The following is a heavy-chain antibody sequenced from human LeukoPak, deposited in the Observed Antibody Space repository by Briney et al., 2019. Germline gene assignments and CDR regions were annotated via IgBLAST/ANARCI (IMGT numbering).Heavy chain of an antibody. CDR1: GYTFTSYG. CDR2: ISAYNGNT. CDR3: ARDKGQLVGSMGTAGDY. Sequence: ASVTVSCTASGYTFTSYGISWVRQAPGQGLEWMGWISAYNGNTNYAQKLQGRATMTTDTSTSTAYMELRSLRSDDTAVYYCARDKGQLVGSMGTAGDYWGQGTLVTVS. J-gene: IGHJ4*02. V-gene: IGHV1-18*01. D-gene: IGHD6-6*01.